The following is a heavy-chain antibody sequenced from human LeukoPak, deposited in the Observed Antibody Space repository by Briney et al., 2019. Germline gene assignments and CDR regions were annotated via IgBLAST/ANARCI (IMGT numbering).Heavy chain of an antibody. CDR1: GGSISSYY. J-gene: IGHJ4*02. D-gene: IGHD3-22*01. CDR3: ARHYYYDSSGYLDY. CDR2: IYTSGST. V-gene: IGHV4-4*07. Sequence: PSETLSLTCTVSGGSISSYYWSWIRQPAGKGLEWIGRIYTSGSTNYNPSLKSRVTMSVDTSKNQFSLKLSSVTAADTAVYYCARHYYYDSSGYLDYWGQGTLVTVSS.